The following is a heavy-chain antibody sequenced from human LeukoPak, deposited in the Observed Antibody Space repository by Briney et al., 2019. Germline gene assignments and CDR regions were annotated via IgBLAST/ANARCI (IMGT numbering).Heavy chain of an antibody. J-gene: IGHJ4*02. CDR1: GYSISSAYY. CDR2: IYHSGNT. CDR3: AKWTTAGLYYFDN. V-gene: IGHV4-38-2*02. Sequence: SDTLSLTCTVSGYSISSAYYWGWIRQPPGKGLEWIGSIYHSGNTYYNPSLKSRVTISIDTSKNQFSLKLSSVTATDTAVYYCAKWTTAGLYYFDNWGQGTLVTVSS. D-gene: IGHD6-13*01.